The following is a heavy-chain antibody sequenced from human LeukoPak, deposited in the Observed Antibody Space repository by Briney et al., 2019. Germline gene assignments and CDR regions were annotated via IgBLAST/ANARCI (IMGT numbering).Heavy chain of an antibody. CDR1: NGTVSGYH. Sequence: SETLSLTCAVHNGTVSGYHWSWIRQSPGKGLEWIGEISHDGSTNNNPSLMSRVTTSVDTPKNQFSLNLSSVTAADTAVYYCARPRNMWGSYRGLDYWGQGILVTVSS. CDR3: ARPRNMWGSYRGLDY. D-gene: IGHD3-16*02. J-gene: IGHJ4*02. V-gene: IGHV4-34*01. CDR2: ISHDGST.